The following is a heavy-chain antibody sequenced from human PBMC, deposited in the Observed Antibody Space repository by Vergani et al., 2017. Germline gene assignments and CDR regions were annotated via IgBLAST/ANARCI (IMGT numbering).Heavy chain of an antibody. Sequence: EVNLVESGGALVQPGGSLRLSCAASGFNIDNFYMHWVRQVPGKGLVWVSRMRNDVSTISYGDFVRGRFTISRDNAKNTVYLQLSGLRVEDTAVYYCVRYPLQGMDVWGQGTKVTVS. CDR3: VRYPLQGMDV. J-gene: IGHJ6*02. D-gene: IGHD2-2*02. CDR1: GFNIDNFY. CDR2: MRNDVSTI. V-gene: IGHV3-74*01.